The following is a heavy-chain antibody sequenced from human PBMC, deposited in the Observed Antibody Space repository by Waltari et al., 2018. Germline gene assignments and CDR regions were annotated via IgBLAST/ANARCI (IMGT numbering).Heavy chain of an antibody. V-gene: IGHV4-59*01. D-gene: IGHD3-22*01. Sequence: QVQLQESGPGLVKPSETLSLTCTVSGGSISSYYWNWIRQPPGKGLEWIGYIYYSGSTNYNPSLKSRVTISVDTSKNQFSLKLSSVTAADTAVYYCATDSSGYRDAFDIWGQGTMVTVSS. CDR1: GGSISSYY. J-gene: IGHJ3*02. CDR2: IYYSGST. CDR3: ATDSSGYRDAFDI.